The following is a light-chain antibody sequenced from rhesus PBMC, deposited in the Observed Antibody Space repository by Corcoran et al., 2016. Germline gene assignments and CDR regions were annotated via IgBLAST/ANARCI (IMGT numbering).Light chain of an antibody. CDR3: LQYNSAPHS. CDR2: KAS. V-gene: IGKV1-21*01. CDR1: LDIKTW. Sequence: DIQMTQSPSFLSASVGDTVTITCRASLDIKTWLDWYQKKPGKAPHLLIYKASTLQRGVPSRFSGSGAGTDCTLTISSLQPEDFATYYCLQYNSAPHSFGQGTTVEIK. J-gene: IGKJ2*01.